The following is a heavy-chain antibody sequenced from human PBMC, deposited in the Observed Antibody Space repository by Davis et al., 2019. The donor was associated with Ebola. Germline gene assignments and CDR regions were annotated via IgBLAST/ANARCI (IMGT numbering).Heavy chain of an antibody. CDR2: INAGNGNT. CDR3: ARTYSSSRNYYYYYGMDV. J-gene: IGHJ6*02. D-gene: IGHD6-13*01. V-gene: IGHV1-3*01. Sequence: ASVKVSCKASRYTFTSYAMHWVRQAPGQRLEWMGWINAGNGNTKYSQKFQGRVTITKDTSASTAYMELSSLRSEDTAVYYCARTYSSSRNYYYYYGMDVWGQGTTVTVSS. CDR1: RYTFTSYA.